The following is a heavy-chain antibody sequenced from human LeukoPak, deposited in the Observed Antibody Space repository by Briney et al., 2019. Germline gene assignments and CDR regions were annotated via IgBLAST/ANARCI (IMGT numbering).Heavy chain of an antibody. CDR2: IIPILGIA. CDR3: TRETPSRYFDY. V-gene: IGHV1-69*04. Sequence: SVKVSCKASGGTFSSYAISWVRQAPGQGLEWMGRIIPILGIANYAQKFQGRITITRNTSISTAYMELSSLRSEDTAVYYCTRETPSRYFDYWGQGTLVTVSS. CDR1: GGTFSSYA. D-gene: IGHD4-23*01. J-gene: IGHJ4*02.